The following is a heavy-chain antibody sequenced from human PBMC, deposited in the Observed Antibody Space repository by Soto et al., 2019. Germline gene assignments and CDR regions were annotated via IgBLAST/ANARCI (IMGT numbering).Heavy chain of an antibody. D-gene: IGHD4-17*01. CDR2: INHSGST. CDR3: ARGGYGEDYYGMDV. Sequence: PSETLSLTCAVYGGSFSGYYWSWIRQPPGKGLEWIGEINHSGSTNYNPSLKSRVTISVDTSKNQFSLKLSSVTAADTAVYYCARGGYGEDYYGMDVWGQGTTVTVSS. V-gene: IGHV4-34*01. CDR1: GGSFSGYY. J-gene: IGHJ6*02.